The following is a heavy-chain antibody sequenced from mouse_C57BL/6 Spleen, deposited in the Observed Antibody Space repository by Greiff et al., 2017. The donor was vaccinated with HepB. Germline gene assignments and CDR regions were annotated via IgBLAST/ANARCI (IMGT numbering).Heavy chain of an antibody. CDR3: ARGGTTVVTGYAMDY. D-gene: IGHD1-1*01. J-gene: IGHJ4*01. CDR2: INPNNGGT. Sequence: EVQLQQSGPELVKPGASVKISCKASGYTFTDYYMNWVKQSHGKSLEWIGDINPNNGGTSYNQKFKGKATLTVDKSSSTAYMELRSLTSEDSAVYYCARGGTTVVTGYAMDYWGQGTSVTVSS. V-gene: IGHV1-26*01. CDR1: GYTFTDYY.